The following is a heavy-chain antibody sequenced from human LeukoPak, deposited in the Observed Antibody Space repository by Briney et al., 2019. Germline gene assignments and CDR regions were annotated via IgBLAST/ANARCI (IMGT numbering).Heavy chain of an antibody. Sequence: SETLSLTCTVSGGSISSYYWSWIRQSPGKGLEWIAYGHYSGATNYNPSLKSRVTISVDTSKNQFSLKLTSVSAADTAMYYCARHGTGTGYPLDYWGLGTLVTVS. CDR2: GHYSGAT. CDR1: GGSISSYY. CDR3: ARHGTGTGYPLDY. J-gene: IGHJ4*02. V-gene: IGHV4-59*08. D-gene: IGHD3/OR15-3a*01.